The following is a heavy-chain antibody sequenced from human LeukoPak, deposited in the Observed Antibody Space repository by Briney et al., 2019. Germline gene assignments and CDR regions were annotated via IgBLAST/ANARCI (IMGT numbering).Heavy chain of an antibody. D-gene: IGHD6-6*01. CDR1: GYTFTGYY. CDR2: INPNSGGT. CDR3: ASVLGGSSPTPFDY. J-gene: IGHJ4*02. V-gene: IGHV1-2*02. Sequence: ASVKVSCKASGYTFTGYYMHWVRQAPGQGLAWIGRINPNSGGTNYAQKFQGRVTMTRDTSISTAYMELSRLRSDDTAVYYCASVLGGSSPTPFDYWGQGTLVTVSS.